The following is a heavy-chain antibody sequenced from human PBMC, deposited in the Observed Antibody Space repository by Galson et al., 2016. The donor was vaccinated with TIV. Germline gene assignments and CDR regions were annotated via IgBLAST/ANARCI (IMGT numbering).Heavy chain of an antibody. CDR1: GGSISSNGIF. CDR3: ARDQDSCAYFDY. D-gene: IGHD2-21*01. CDR2: IYHSGST. J-gene: IGHJ4*02. V-gene: IGHV4-31*03. Sequence: TLSLTCTVSGGSISSNGIFWSWIRQHPGKGLEWIGYIYHSGSTHYNPSLKSRVAMSVDTSKNQFSLTLTSVTAADTAVYYCARDQDSCAYFDYWGQGTLVTVSS.